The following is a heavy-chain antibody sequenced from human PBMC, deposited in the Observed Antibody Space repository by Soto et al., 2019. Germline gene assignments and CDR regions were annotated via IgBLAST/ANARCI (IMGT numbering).Heavy chain of an antibody. Sequence: ASVKVSCKASGFTFTRSAVQWVRQARGQRLEWIGWIVVGSGNTDYAQKFQERVTITRDMSTSTAYMELSSLRSEDTAVYYCARGTLPIVVVPAAISPNFDYWGQGTLVTVSS. CDR3: ARGTLPIVVVPAAISPNFDY. CDR1: GFTFTRSA. J-gene: IGHJ4*02. V-gene: IGHV1-58*01. D-gene: IGHD2-2*02. CDR2: IVVGSGNT.